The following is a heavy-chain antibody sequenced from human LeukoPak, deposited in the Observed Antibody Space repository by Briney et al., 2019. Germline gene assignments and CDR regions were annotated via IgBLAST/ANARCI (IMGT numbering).Heavy chain of an antibody. CDR3: ARGRSITILRGVAISDGFDI. J-gene: IGHJ3*02. CDR2: IATSSDYI. D-gene: IGHD3-10*01. Sequence: GGALRLSCAASGFTFSTYSMNWVRQAPGKGLEWVSSIATSSDYIYYAGSLKGRFTISRDNAKNSLYLHMDSLRPDDTAVYYCARGRSITILRGVAISDGFDIWGQGTKVTVS. V-gene: IGHV3-21*06. CDR1: GFTFSTYS.